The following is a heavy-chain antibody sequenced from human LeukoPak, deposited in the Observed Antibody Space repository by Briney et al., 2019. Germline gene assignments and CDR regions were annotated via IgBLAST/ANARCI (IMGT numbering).Heavy chain of an antibody. CDR2: IRSSGTTT. V-gene: IGHV3-48*02. Sequence: GGSLRLSCAASGFSISSYNMNWVRQAPGKGLEWVSDIRSSGTTTYYADTVKGRFTISRDNAKNLLYLQMNSLRDEDTAVYYCARAVGATYFDCWGQGTLVTVSS. CDR1: GFSISSYN. J-gene: IGHJ4*02. CDR3: ARAVGATYFDC. D-gene: IGHD1-26*01.